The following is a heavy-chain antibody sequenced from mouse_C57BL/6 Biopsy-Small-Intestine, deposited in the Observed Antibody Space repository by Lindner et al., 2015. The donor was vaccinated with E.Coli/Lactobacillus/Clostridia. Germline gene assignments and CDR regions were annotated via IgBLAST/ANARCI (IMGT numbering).Heavy chain of an antibody. D-gene: IGHD1-1*02. V-gene: IGHV1-83*01. CDR1: GYTFTDLS. Sequence: SVKVSCKVSGYTFTDLSMHWVRQAPGKGLEWMGGLDPEDGEIIYAQEFQGRLTMTEDTLTDTAYMELSSLRTEDTAVYFCATVGTAYYYESGGYFPFDFWGQGTLVTVSS. CDR2: LDPEDGEI. CDR3: ATVGTAYYYESGGYFPFDF. J-gene: IGHJ4*01.